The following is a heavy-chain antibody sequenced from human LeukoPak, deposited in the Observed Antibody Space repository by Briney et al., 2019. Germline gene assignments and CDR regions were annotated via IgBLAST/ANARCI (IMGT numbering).Heavy chain of an antibody. CDR2: IYYSGST. J-gene: IGHJ4*02. V-gene: IGHV4-59*12. CDR3: ARDYTAPDY. D-gene: IGHD5-18*01. CDR1: GFSISSYY. Sequence: SVTLSLTCTVSGFSISSYYWSWIRQPPGKGLEWIGYIYYSGSTNSSPSLKSRVTISVDTSKNRFSLKLSSVTAADTAVYYCARDYTAPDYWGQGTLVTVSS.